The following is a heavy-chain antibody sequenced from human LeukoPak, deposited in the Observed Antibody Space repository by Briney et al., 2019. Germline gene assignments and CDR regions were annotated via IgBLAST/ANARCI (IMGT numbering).Heavy chain of an antibody. CDR3: ARLMVGDILTGYRTKYYFDY. V-gene: IGHV4-59*08. Sequence: SETLSLTCTVSGGSISSYYWSLIRQPPGKGLEWIGYIYYSGSTNYNPSLKSRVTISVDTSKNQFSLKLSSVTAADTAVYYCARLMVGDILTGYRTKYYFDYWGQGTLVTVSS. D-gene: IGHD3-9*01. CDR2: IYYSGST. CDR1: GGSISSYY. J-gene: IGHJ4*02.